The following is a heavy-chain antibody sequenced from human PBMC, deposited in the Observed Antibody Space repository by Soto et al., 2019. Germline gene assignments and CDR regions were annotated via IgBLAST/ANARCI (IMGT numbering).Heavy chain of an antibody. D-gene: IGHD1-26*01. J-gene: IGHJ4*02. CDR2: IRSKAYGGTT. CDR3: TRDPDWELPGRNLVDY. CDR1: GFTFGDYA. V-gene: IGHV3-49*03. Sequence: PGGSLRLSCTASGFTFGDYAMSWFRQAPGKGLEWVGFIRSKAYGGTTEYAASVKGRFTISRDDSKSIAYLQMNSLKTEDTAVYYCTRDPDWELPGRNLVDYWGQGTLVTVSS.